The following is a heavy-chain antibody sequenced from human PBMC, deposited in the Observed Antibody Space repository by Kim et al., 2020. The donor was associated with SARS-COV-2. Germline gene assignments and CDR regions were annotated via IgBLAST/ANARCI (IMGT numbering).Heavy chain of an antibody. V-gene: IGHV3-30-3*01. CDR3: ARGGDSSGYYPA. Sequence: GGSLRLSCAASGFTFSSYAMHWVRQAPGKGLEWVAVISYDGSNKYYADSVKGRFTISRDNSKNTLYLQMNSLRAEDTAVYYCARGGDSSGYYPAGGQGTLVTVSS. J-gene: IGHJ4*02. CDR2: ISYDGSNK. D-gene: IGHD3-22*01. CDR1: GFTFSSYA.